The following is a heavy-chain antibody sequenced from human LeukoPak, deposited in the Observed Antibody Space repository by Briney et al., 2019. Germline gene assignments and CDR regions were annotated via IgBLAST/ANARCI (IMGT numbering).Heavy chain of an antibody. D-gene: IGHD4-17*01. CDR3: AGDQEEGGDPYWYFDL. CDR2: INPSGGST. CDR1: GYTFTSYY. J-gene: IGHJ2*01. Sequence: ASVKVSCKASGYTFTSYYMHWVRQAPGQGLEWMGIINPSGGSTSYAQKFQGRVTMTRDTSTSTVYMELSSLRSEDTAVYYCAGDQEEGGDPYWYFDLWGRGTLVTVSS. V-gene: IGHV1-46*01.